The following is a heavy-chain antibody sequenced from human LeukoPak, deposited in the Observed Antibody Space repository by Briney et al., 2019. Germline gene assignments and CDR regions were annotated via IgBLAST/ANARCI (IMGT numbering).Heavy chain of an antibody. Sequence: SETLSLTCSVSGGSISMYYWSWIRQSPGKGLEWIGYIFYSGSTNYNPSLKSRVTISLDTSKKQLSLKLSSVTAADTAVYYCARSDTFGGVIAFDAFDIWGQGTMVTVSS. V-gene: IGHV4-59*01. J-gene: IGHJ3*02. CDR1: GGSISMYY. CDR2: IFYSGST. D-gene: IGHD3-16*02. CDR3: ARSDTFGGVIAFDAFDI.